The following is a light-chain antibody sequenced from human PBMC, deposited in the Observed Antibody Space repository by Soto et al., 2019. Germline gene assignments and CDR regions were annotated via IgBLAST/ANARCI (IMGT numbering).Light chain of an antibody. CDR1: QSVSSN. V-gene: IGKV3-15*01. J-gene: IGKJ2*01. CDR2: GAS. CDR3: QQYNNWPPT. Sequence: EIVMEQSPATLSVSPGERATLSCRASQSVSSNLAWYQQKPGQAHRLLLYGASTRATGIPARFSGSGSGTDFTLTISSLQSEDLALYYCQQYNNWPPTFGQGTMLETK.